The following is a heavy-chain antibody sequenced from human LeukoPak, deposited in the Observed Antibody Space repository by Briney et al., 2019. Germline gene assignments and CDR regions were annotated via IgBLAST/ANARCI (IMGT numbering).Heavy chain of an antibody. D-gene: IGHD3-22*01. Sequence: SETLSLTCTVSGGSIDSYYWSWIRQPPGKGLECLGYIFYSGNTKYNPSLKSRVTISIDTSRNQFSLKLSSVTAADTAVYYCATGMYYYDDSSHNWFDPWGQGALVTVSS. J-gene: IGHJ5*02. CDR2: IFYSGNT. CDR1: GGSIDSYY. CDR3: ATGMYYYDDSSHNWFDP. V-gene: IGHV4-59*01.